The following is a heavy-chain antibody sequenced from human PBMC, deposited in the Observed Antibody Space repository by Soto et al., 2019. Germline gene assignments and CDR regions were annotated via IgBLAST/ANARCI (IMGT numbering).Heavy chain of an antibody. D-gene: IGHD2-15*01. CDR2: TYLMPKWYN. CDR1: GDSVSTNIAT. Sequence: QIQLQQSGPGLVKPSQTLSLTCGISGDSVSTNIATWNWIRQSPARGREWLGRTYLMPKWYNEYAVSVKSRIAIRPDTSKNLFSLQLSSVTPEDTAVYFCARAAVAFDAFDLWGQGTVVTVSS. CDR3: ARAAVAFDAFDL. J-gene: IGHJ3*01. V-gene: IGHV6-1*01.